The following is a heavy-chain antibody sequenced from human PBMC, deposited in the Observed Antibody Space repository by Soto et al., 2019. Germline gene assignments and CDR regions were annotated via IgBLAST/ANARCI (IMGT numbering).Heavy chain of an antibody. CDR1: GESISSSSYY. CDR2: SYYSGRT. D-gene: IGHD4-17*01. Sequence: SESRSLTWIPSGESISSSSYYWGWIRHPPGKGLEWIGSSYYSGRTYYNPSFKSRVTISTDTSKTQFSLKLTSVTATDTAVYSCGRQRTTVVLQAYFDNWGQGALVTVSS. CDR3: GRQRTTVVLQAYFDN. J-gene: IGHJ4*02. V-gene: IGHV4-39*01.